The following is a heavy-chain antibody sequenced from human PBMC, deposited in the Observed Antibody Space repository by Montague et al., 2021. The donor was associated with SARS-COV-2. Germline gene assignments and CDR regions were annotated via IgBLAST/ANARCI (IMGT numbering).Heavy chain of an antibody. CDR3: ARVGFGEYFDY. J-gene: IGHJ4*02. Sequence: SETLSLTCTVSGGSISRYYWSWIRHPPGKGPEWIGNVFYSGSTNYNPSLKSRVTIFVDRSKNQFSLRLSSVTAADTAVYYCARVGFGEYFDYWGQGTLVTVSS. V-gene: IGHV4-59*01. CDR2: VFYSGST. CDR1: GGSISRYY. D-gene: IGHD3-10*01.